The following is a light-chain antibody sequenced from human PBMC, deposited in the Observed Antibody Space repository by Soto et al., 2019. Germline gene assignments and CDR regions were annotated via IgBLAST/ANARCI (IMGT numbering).Light chain of an antibody. Sequence: EIVMTQSPATLSVSPGERATLSCRASQSVSSNLAWYQQKPGQAPRLLIYGASTRATGIPARFSGSGSGTEFTLTTSSLQPADFAVYYCQHYNNSPRTFGQGTKVEIK. CDR1: QSVSSN. J-gene: IGKJ1*01. V-gene: IGKV3-15*01. CDR3: QHYNNSPRT. CDR2: GAS.